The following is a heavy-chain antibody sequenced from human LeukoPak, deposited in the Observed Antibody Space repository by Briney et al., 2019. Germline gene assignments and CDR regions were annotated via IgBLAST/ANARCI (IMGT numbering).Heavy chain of an antibody. V-gene: IGHV3-15*01. Sequence: GGSLRLSCVVSGFPFTNAWMSWFRQAPGKGLEWVGRIKSKTDGGTADYAAPVRGRFTMWRDDARSALYLQMNSLQTEDTAVYYCTPDLMGDWGKGTTVTVSS. CDR2: IKSKTDGGTA. CDR3: TPDLMGD. CDR1: GFPFTNAW. J-gene: IGHJ6*03.